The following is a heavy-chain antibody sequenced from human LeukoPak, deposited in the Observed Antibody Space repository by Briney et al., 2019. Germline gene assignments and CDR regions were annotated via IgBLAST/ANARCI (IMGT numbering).Heavy chain of an antibody. D-gene: IGHD3-3*01. J-gene: IGHJ4*02. CDR2: IKGDGIST. Sequence: PGWSLRLSCAASGFTFSNAWMNWVRHAPGQGLVWVSRIKGDGISTNYADSVKGRFTISRDIAKNTLYLQMNSLRAEDTGVYYCAKDHYWSIDYWGRGTLVTVSS. CDR3: AKDHYWSIDY. CDR1: GFTFSNAW. V-gene: IGHV3-74*01.